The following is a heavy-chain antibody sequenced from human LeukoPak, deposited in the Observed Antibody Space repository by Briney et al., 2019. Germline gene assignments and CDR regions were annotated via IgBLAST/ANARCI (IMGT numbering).Heavy chain of an antibody. CDR2: ISYDGSNT. D-gene: IGHD2-15*01. Sequence: PGGSLRLSCAASGFTFNNYGMHWVRQAPGKGLEWVAIISYDGSNTYYADSVKGRFTTSRDNSKNTVYLQMNSLRAEDTAVYYCARDPEGYCSGGSCYSYFDYWGQGTLVTVSS. V-gene: IGHV3-30*03. J-gene: IGHJ4*02. CDR1: GFTFNNYG. CDR3: ARDPEGYCSGGSCYSYFDY.